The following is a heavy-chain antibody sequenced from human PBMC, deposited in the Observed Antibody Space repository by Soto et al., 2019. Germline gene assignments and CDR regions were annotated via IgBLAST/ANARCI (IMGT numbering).Heavy chain of an antibody. D-gene: IGHD3-10*01. CDR1: GFTFSSYA. V-gene: IGHV3-23*01. Sequence: GGSLRLSCAASGFTFSSYAMSWVRQAPGKGLEWVSAISGSGGSTYYADSVKGRFTISRDNSKNTLYLQMNSLRAEDTAVYYCAKEDYGSGSYLVAPDYYYGMDVWGQGTTVTVSS. CDR2: ISGSGGST. J-gene: IGHJ6*02. CDR3: AKEDYGSGSYLVAPDYYYGMDV.